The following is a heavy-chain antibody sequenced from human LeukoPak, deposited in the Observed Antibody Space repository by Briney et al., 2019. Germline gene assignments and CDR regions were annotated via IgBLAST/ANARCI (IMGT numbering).Heavy chain of an antibody. V-gene: IGHV1-69*04. CDR3: ATPQRRGYDDAFDI. D-gene: IGHD1-1*01. CDR1: GGTFSSYA. Sequence: GASVKVSCKASGGTFSSYAISWVRQAPGQGLEWMGRIIPILGIANYAQKFQGRVTITEDTSTDTAYMELSSLRSEDTAVYYCATPQRRGYDDAFDIWGQGTMVTVSS. CDR2: IIPILGIA. J-gene: IGHJ3*02.